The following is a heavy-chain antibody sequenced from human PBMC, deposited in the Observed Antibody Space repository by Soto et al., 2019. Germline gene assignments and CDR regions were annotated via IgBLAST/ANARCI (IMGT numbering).Heavy chain of an antibody. CDR1: GYTFTSYG. Sequence: ASVKVSCKASGYTFTSYGISWVRQAPGQGLEWMGWISAYNGNTNYAQKLQGRVTMTTDTSTSTAYMELRSLRSDDTAVYYCARDLGHYYDSSGYYHTYIFDYWGQGTLVTVSS. D-gene: IGHD3-22*01. V-gene: IGHV1-18*01. J-gene: IGHJ4*02. CDR3: ARDLGHYYDSSGYYHTYIFDY. CDR2: ISAYNGNT.